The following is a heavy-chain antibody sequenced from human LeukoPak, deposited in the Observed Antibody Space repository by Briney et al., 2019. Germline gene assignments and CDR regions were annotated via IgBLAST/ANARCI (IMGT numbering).Heavy chain of an antibody. Sequence: PGRSLRLSCAASGFTFSSYGMHWVRQAPGKGLEWVAVISYDGSNKYSADSVKGRFTISRDNSKNTLYLQMNSLRADDTAVYYCAKGFHYYGSGSPPFDYWGQGTLVTVSS. J-gene: IGHJ4*02. V-gene: IGHV3-30*18. D-gene: IGHD3-10*01. CDR1: GFTFSSYG. CDR3: AKGFHYYGSGSPPFDY. CDR2: ISYDGSNK.